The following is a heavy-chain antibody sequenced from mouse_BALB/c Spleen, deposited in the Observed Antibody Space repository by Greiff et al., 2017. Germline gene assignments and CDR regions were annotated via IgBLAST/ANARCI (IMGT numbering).Heavy chain of an antibody. V-gene: IGHV1-82*01. J-gene: IGHJ3*01. CDR3: ARLYDGYYPAWFAY. CDR1: GYAFSSSW. CDR2: IYPGGGDT. Sequence: VQLQQTGPELVKPGASVKISCKASGYAFSSSWMNWVKQRPGQGLEWIGRIYPGGGDTNYNGKFKGKATLTADKSSSTAYMQLSSLTSVDSAVYFCARLYDGYYPAWFAYWGQGTLVTVSA. D-gene: IGHD2-3*01.